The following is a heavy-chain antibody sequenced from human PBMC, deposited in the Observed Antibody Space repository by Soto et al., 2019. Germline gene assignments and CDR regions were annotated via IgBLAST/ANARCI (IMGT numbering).Heavy chain of an antibody. CDR3: AKSGEFGLIVGHY. V-gene: IGHV3-23*01. D-gene: IGHD2-21*01. CDR2: ISGSGESI. CDR1: GFTFSSYA. Sequence: EVQLLESGGGLVQPGGSLRLSCEASGFTFSSYAMTWVRQAPGKGLEWVSYISGSGESITYAESVKGRFTISRDNSRTTLYLQMSSLRADDTAVYYCAKSGEFGLIVGHYWGQGTLVTVSS. J-gene: IGHJ4*02.